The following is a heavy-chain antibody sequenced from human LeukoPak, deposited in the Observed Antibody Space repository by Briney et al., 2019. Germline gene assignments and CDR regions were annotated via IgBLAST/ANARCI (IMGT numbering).Heavy chain of an antibody. V-gene: IGHV3-74*03. CDR2: LSGDGSST. J-gene: IGHJ4*02. Sequence: GGSLRLSCVASGFTFSTYWMHWGRQAPGKGLLWVSRLSGDGSSTKYADSLKGRFTISRDNATNTLYLQMNSLRAEDTAVYFCARDSTTLPNLRDNWGQGTLVTVSS. CDR3: ARDSTTLPNLRDN. D-gene: IGHD4-17*01. CDR1: GFTFSTYW.